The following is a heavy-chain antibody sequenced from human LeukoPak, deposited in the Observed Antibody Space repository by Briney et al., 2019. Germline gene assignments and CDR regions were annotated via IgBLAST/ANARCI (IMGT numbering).Heavy chain of an antibody. CDR3: ARSPDLGEYSGSYGRFDP. D-gene: IGHD1-26*01. CDR1: GGTFSSYA. CDR2: ISPIFGTA. J-gene: IGHJ5*02. Sequence: SVKVSCKASGGTFSSYAISWVRQAPGQGLEWMGGISPIFGTANYAQKFQGRVTITADESTSTAYMELSSLRSEDTAVYYCARSPDLGEYSGSYGRFDPWGQGTLVTVSS. V-gene: IGHV1-69*13.